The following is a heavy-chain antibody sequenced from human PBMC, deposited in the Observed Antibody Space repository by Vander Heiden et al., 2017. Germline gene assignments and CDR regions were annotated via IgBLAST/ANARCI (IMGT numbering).Heavy chain of an antibody. Sequence: EVQLLESGGGLVQPGGSLRLSCAASGFTFSSYAMGWVRQAPGKGLEWVSAISGSGGSTYYADSVKGRFTISRDNSKNTLYLQMNSLRAEDTAVYYCANWPTRRQGYSYRGHYFDYWGQGTLVTVSS. CDR3: ANWPTRRQGYSYRGHYFDY. V-gene: IGHV3-23*01. J-gene: IGHJ4*02. CDR2: ISGSGGST. D-gene: IGHD1-1*01. CDR1: GFTFSSYA.